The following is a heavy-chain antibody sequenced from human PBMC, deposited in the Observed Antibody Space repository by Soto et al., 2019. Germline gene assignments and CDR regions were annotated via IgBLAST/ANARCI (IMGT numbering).Heavy chain of an antibody. D-gene: IGHD6-13*01. CDR3: AREYSSSWHYYYYGMDV. V-gene: IGHV1-18*01. Sequence: ASLKVSCKASGYTFTSYGISWVRQAPGQGLEWMGWISAYNGNTNYAQKLQGRVTMTTDTSTSTAYMELRSLRSDVTAVYYCAREYSSSWHYYYYGMDVWGQGTTVTVSS. CDR1: GYTFTSYG. J-gene: IGHJ6*02. CDR2: ISAYNGNT.